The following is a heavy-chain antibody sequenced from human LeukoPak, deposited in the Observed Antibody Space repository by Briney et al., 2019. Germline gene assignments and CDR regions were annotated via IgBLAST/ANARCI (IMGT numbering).Heavy chain of an antibody. D-gene: IGHD2-15*01. CDR2: ISGSGTST. CDR3: AKDGRLEDRYYFDY. Sequence: GGSLRLSCEASGFTFSSYAMTWIRQAPGKGLEWVSGISGSGTSTNYADSVKGRFTISRDNSMNTLYLQMNSLRAEDTAVYYCAKDGRLEDRYYFDYWGQGTLVTVSS. CDR1: GFTFSSYA. J-gene: IGHJ4*02. V-gene: IGHV3-23*01.